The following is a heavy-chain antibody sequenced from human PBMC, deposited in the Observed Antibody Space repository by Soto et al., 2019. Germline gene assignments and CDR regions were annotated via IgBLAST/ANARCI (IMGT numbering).Heavy chain of an antibody. V-gene: IGHV3-15*07. D-gene: IGHD3-3*01. Sequence: GGSLRVCCAASGVTFYTVGLNWVRQAPGKGLEWVGHIKSKNDGETTDYAAPVKGRFTISRDDSINTLYLQMNSLKTDDTAVYYCVTDTRGSWGQGTLVTVSS. CDR2: IKSKNDGETT. CDR3: VTDTRGS. J-gene: IGHJ5*02. CDR1: GVTFYTVG.